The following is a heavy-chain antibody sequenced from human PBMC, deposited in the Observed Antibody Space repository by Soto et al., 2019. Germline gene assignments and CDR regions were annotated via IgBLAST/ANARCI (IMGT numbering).Heavy chain of an antibody. CDR2: ISAYNGNT. J-gene: IGHJ4*02. CDR1: GYTFTSYG. CDR3: AATEGGYYDHNVKIDF. V-gene: IGHV1-18*01. Sequence: QVQLVQSGAEVKKPGASVKVSCKASGYTFTSYGISWVRQAPGQGLEWMGWISAYNGNTNYAQKLQGRVTMTTDTSTSTAYMELRSLRSDDTAVYYCAATEGGYYDHNVKIDFWGQGPLVTVSS. D-gene: IGHD3-3*01.